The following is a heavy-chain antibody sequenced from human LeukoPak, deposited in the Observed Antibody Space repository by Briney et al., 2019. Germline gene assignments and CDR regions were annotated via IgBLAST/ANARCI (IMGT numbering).Heavy chain of an antibody. CDR3: ARDDGAPSYYDILTGYYPEAFDI. CDR2: ISAYNGNT. CDR1: GYTFTSYG. D-gene: IGHD3-9*01. Sequence: ASVKVSRKSSGYTFTSYGISWVRQAPGQGVEWMGWISAYNGNTNYAQKLQGRVTMTTDTSTSTAYMELRSLRSDDTAVYYCARDDGAPSYYDILTGYYPEAFDIWGQGTMVTVSS. J-gene: IGHJ3*02. V-gene: IGHV1-18*01.